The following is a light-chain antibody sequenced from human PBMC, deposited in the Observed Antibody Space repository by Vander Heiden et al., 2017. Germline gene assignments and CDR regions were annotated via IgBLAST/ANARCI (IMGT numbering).Light chain of an antibody. Sequence: QSALTQPRSLSGPPGQPVTISCTGTGRDIGYYDFVSWYQRHPGKVPKVIIHDVSKRPAGVPNRFSGSKSGNTASLTIAGHQAEDEADYCCCSYVGNYSVLFGAGTKLTVL. CDR1: GRDIGYYDF. J-gene: IGLJ2*01. CDR2: DVS. CDR3: CSYVGNYSVL. V-gene: IGLV2-11*01.